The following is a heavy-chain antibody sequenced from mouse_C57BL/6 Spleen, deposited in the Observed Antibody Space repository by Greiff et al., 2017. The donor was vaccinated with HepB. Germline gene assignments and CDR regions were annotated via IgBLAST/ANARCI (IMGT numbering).Heavy chain of an antibody. CDR2: ISSGSSTI. CDR3: ARFGYDYDRGAMDY. D-gene: IGHD2-4*01. CDR1: GFTFSDYG. Sequence: EVKLVESGGGLVKPGGSLKLSCAASGFTFSDYGMHWVRQAPEKGLEWVAYISSGSSTIYYADTVKGRFTISRDNAKNTLFLQMTSLRSEDTAMYYCARFGYDYDRGAMDYWGQGTSVTVSS. J-gene: IGHJ4*01. V-gene: IGHV5-17*01.